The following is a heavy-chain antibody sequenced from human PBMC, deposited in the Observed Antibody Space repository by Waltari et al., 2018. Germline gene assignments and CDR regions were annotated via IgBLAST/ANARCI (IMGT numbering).Heavy chain of an antibody. CDR3: ASMGYSGPFDP. CDR2: IIPTVGTA. Sequence: QVQLVQSGAEVKKPGSSVKVSCKASGGTFSSYAISWVRQAPGQGVEWMGMIIPTVGTANYAQKFQGRGTITADKSTSTAYMELSSLRSEDTAVYYCASMGYSGPFDPWGQGTLVTVSS. D-gene: IGHD5-12*01. J-gene: IGHJ5*02. CDR1: GGTFSSYA. V-gene: IGHV1-69*08.